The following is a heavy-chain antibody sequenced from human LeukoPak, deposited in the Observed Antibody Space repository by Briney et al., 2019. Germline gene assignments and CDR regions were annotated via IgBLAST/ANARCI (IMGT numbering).Heavy chain of an antibody. CDR3: ARAVTDGYSLDFYFDF. CDR2: IYRSGNT. J-gene: IGHJ4*02. Sequence: GGPLRLSCAAYDLTVASTYISLLRQPPRKGLEWVSTIYRSGNTFYADSVKGRFTISRDTSMNTLNLEMNSLGVEDTAVYYCARAVTDGYSLDFYFDFWGQGTLVTVPS. D-gene: IGHD5-24*01. V-gene: IGHV3-53*01. CDR1: DLTVASTY.